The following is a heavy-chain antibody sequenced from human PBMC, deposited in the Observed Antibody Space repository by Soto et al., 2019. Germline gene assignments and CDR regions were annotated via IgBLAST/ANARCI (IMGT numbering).Heavy chain of an antibody. Sequence: SETLSLTCTVSGGSISSYYWSWIRQPPGKGLEWIGYIYYSGSTNYNPSLKSRVTIPVDTSKNQFSLKLSSVTAADTAVYYCASTMESIAAAAGQFDPWGQGTVVTVSS. CDR3: ASTMESIAAAAGQFDP. CDR2: IYYSGST. CDR1: GGSISSYY. J-gene: IGHJ5*02. D-gene: IGHD6-25*01. V-gene: IGHV4-59*01.